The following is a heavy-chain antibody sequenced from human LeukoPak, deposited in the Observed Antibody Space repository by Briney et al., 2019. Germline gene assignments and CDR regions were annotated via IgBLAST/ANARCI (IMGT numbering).Heavy chain of an antibody. D-gene: IGHD6-13*01. CDR3: VGFRATAGLY. V-gene: IGHV3-64D*06. CDR2: ITSNGGST. Sequence: GGSLRLSCSASGFTFSSYAMYWVRQAPGKGLEYVSAITSNGGSTYYADSVKSRFTISRDNSKNTLYLQMSSLRPEDTAVYYCVGFRATAGLYWGQGTLVTVSS. J-gene: IGHJ4*02. CDR1: GFTFSSYA.